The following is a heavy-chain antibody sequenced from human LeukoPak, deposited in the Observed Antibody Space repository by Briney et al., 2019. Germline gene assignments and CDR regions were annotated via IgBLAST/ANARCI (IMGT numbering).Heavy chain of an antibody. Sequence: PGGSLRLSCAASGFTFSSYSMDWVRQAPGKGLEWVSSISSSSNNIYYADSVKGRFTISRDNGKNSLYLLMYSLRAEDTAVYYCVYGGGYFQHWGQGTLVTVSS. CDR2: ISSSSNNI. D-gene: IGHD4-23*01. J-gene: IGHJ1*01. V-gene: IGHV3-21*01. CDR1: GFTFSSYS. CDR3: VYGGGYFQH.